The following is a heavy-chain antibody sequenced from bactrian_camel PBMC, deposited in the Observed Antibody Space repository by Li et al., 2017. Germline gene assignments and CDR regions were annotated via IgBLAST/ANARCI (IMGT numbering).Heavy chain of an antibody. CDR2: IYADGSNT. Sequence: VQLVESGGGLVQPGGSLRLSCAASGFTFSGYYMTWVRQAPGKGLEWVSSIYADGSNTYYTDFVGRFTSSRDNAKNTVYLQMNSLKSEDTALYYCATQVERSWTDFGYWGQGTQVTVS. D-gene: IGHD6*01. CDR1: GFTFSGYY. V-gene: IGHV3-2*01. J-gene: IGHJ6*01. CDR3: ATQVERSWTDFGY.